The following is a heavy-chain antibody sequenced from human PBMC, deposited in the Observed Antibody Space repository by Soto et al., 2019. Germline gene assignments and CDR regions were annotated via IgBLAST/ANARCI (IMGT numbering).Heavy chain of an antibody. D-gene: IGHD1-26*01. Sequence: GGSLRLSCAASGFTFSSYAMSWVRQAPGKGLEWVSAISGSGGSTYYADSVKGRSTISRDNSKNTLYLQMNSLRAEDTAVYYCAKQAGGSYYVLLSQLGAFDIWGQGTMVTVSS. J-gene: IGHJ3*02. CDR3: AKQAGGSYYVLLSQLGAFDI. CDR1: GFTFSSYA. CDR2: ISGSGGST. V-gene: IGHV3-23*01.